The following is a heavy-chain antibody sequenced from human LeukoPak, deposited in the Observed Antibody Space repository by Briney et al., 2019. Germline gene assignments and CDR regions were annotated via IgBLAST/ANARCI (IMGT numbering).Heavy chain of an antibody. J-gene: IGHJ4*02. CDR2: LYSDGNT. Sequence: HPGGSLRLSCAASGFTVITNDMTWVRQAPGKGLDWVSVLYSDGNTKYADSVQGRFTISRDNSKNTLYLEMNSLSPDDTAVYYCARGVEPLAANTLAYWGQGTLVTVSS. V-gene: IGHV3-53*01. CDR1: GFTVITND. D-gene: IGHD1-14*01. CDR3: ARGVEPLAANTLAY.